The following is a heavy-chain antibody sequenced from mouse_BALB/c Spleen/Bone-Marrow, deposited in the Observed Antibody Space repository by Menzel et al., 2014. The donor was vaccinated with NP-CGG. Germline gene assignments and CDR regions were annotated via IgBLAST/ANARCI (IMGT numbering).Heavy chain of an antibody. CDR3: ARGRGWYFDY. V-gene: IGHV1-80*01. CDR1: GYAFXNYW. CDR2: IYPGDGDT. Sequence: QVQLKQSGAELVRPGSSVKISCKASGYAFXNYWMNWVKRRPGQGLEWIGQIYPGDGDTNYNGKFKGKATLTADKSSSTDYMQLSRLTYEDSAVYFCARGRGWYFDYSGPGTPLSVSS. J-gene: IGHJ2*01. D-gene: IGHD2-3*01.